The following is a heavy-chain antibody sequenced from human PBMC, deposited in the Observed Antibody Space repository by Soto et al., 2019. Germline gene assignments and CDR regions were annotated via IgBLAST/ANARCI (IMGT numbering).Heavy chain of an antibody. CDR1: GGSFSGYY. D-gene: IGHD6-19*01. Sequence: SETLSLTCAVYGGSFSGYYWSWIRQPPGKGLKWIGEINHSGSTNYNPSLKSRVTISVDTSKNQFSLKLSSVTAADTAFYFCARVLRYSSVYWFDPWGQGTLVTVSS. V-gene: IGHV4-34*01. CDR3: ARVLRYSSVYWFDP. J-gene: IGHJ5*02. CDR2: INHSGST.